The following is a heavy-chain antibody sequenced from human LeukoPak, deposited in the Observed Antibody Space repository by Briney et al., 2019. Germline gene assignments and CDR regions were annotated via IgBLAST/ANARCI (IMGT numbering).Heavy chain of an antibody. CDR2: ISSGSYI. Sequence: GGSLRLSCAASGFTVSSNYMSWVRQAPGKGLEWVSSISSGSYIYYADSVKGRFTISRDNAKNSLFLQMNSLRAEDTAVYYCARQLRNYENYFDYWGQGTLVTVSS. V-gene: IGHV3-69-1*01. J-gene: IGHJ4*02. CDR3: ARQLRNYENYFDY. CDR1: GFTVSSNY. D-gene: IGHD1-7*01.